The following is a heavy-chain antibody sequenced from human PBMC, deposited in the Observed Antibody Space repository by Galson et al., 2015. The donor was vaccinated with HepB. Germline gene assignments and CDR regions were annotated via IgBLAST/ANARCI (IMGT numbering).Heavy chain of an antibody. D-gene: IGHD2/OR15-2a*01. Sequence: SLRLSCAASGFTFSSFDMGWVRQAPGKGLEWVSGITGSGSGTFYADSVKGRFTISRDNSKNTLFLQMNSLRAEDTAVYSCAGGVTGYYVSWGQGTLVTVSS. CDR1: GFTFSSFD. CDR2: ITGSGSGT. J-gene: IGHJ5*02. CDR3: AGGVTGYYVS. V-gene: IGHV3-23*01.